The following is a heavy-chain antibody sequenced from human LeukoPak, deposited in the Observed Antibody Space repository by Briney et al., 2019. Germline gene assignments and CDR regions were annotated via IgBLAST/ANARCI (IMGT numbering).Heavy chain of an antibody. D-gene: IGHD5-24*01. Sequence: KTSETLSHTCTVSGGSISSYYWSWIRQPPGXGLEWIGYIYYSGSTNYNPSLKSRVTISVDTSKNQFSLKLSSVTAADTAVYYCARQRWLQYRYYFDYWGQGTLVTVSS. CDR1: GGSISSYY. V-gene: IGHV4-59*08. CDR2: IYYSGST. CDR3: ARQRWLQYRYYFDY. J-gene: IGHJ4*02.